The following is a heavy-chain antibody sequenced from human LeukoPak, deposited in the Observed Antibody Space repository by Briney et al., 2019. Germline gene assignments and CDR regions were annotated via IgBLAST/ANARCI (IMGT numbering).Heavy chain of an antibody. Sequence: PSETLSLTCTVSGGSISSSSYYWGWIRQPPGKGLEWVSAISGSGGSTYYADSVKGRFTISRDNSKNTLYLQMNSLRAEDTAVYYCARGIVVVPAARTLDYWGQGTLVTVSS. J-gene: IGHJ4*02. CDR1: GGSISSSSYY. D-gene: IGHD2-2*01. CDR3: ARGIVVVPAARTLDY. V-gene: IGHV3-23*01. CDR2: ISGSGGST.